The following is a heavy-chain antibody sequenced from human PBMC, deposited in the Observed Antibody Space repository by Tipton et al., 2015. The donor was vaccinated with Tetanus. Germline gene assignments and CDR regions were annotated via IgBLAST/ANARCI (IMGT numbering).Heavy chain of an antibody. J-gene: IGHJ4*02. D-gene: IGHD3-3*01. CDR2: IYSGGST. CDR3: ARGVWSGSYTGTIDY. V-gene: IGHV3-53*01. Sequence: SLRLSCAASGFTVSSNYMSWARQAPGKGLEWVSVIYSGGSTYYADSVKGRFTISRDNSKNTLYLQMNSLRAEDTAVYYCARGVWSGSYTGTIDYWGQGTLVTVSS. CDR1: GFTVSSNY.